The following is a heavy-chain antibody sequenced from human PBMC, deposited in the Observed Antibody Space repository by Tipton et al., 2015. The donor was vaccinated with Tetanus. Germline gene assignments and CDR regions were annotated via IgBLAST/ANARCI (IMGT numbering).Heavy chain of an antibody. CDR3: ARERTTVATGGWFDP. CDR2: INPNSGGT. Sequence: QLVQSGAEVKKPGASVKVSCKASGYTFTGYYMHWVRQAPGQGLEWMGWINPNSGGTNYAQKFQGRVTMTRDTSMSTAYMELSRLRSDDTAVYYCARERTTVATGGWFDPWGQGTLVTVSS. D-gene: IGHD4-17*01. CDR1: GYTFTGYY. J-gene: IGHJ5*02. V-gene: IGHV1-2*02.